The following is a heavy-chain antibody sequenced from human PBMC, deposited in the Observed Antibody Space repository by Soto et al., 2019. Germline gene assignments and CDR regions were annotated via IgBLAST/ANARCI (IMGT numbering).Heavy chain of an antibody. Sequence: GGSLRLSCAASGFTFSSYGMHWVRQAPGKGLEWVAVIWYDGSNKYYADSVKGRFTISRDNSKNTLYLQMNSLRAEDTAVYYCAREVVVAATPSHFDYWGQGTLVTVSS. J-gene: IGHJ4*02. CDR3: AREVVVAATPSHFDY. D-gene: IGHD2-15*01. V-gene: IGHV3-33*01. CDR1: GFTFSSYG. CDR2: IWYDGSNK.